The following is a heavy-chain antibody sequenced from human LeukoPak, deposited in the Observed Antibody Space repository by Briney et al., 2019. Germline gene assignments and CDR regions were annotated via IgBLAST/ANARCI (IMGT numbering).Heavy chain of an antibody. Sequence: SETLSLTCNVSGGSISSYYWSWIRQPPGKGLEWVGYIYYSGSTNYNPSLKSRVTISVDTSKNQFSLKLSSVTAADTAVYYCARMPYGSGSYYNSGWFDPWGQGTLVTVSS. CDR2: IYYSGST. V-gene: IGHV4-59*08. CDR1: GGSISSYY. CDR3: ARMPYGSGSYYNSGWFDP. J-gene: IGHJ5*02. D-gene: IGHD3-10*01.